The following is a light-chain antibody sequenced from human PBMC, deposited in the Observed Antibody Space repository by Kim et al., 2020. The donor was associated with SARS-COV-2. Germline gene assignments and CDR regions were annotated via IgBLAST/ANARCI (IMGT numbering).Light chain of an antibody. J-gene: IGKJ1*01. CDR2: GAS. Sequence: DIQMTQSPSSLSASVGDRVTITCRASQGITNFLDWYQQKPGKAPKLLIYGASTLETGVPSRFSGSGSGTDFTLTISSLQPEDIATYYCQKYNSVPRTFGQGTQVDIK. V-gene: IGKV1-27*01. CDR3: QKYNSVPRT. CDR1: QGITNF.